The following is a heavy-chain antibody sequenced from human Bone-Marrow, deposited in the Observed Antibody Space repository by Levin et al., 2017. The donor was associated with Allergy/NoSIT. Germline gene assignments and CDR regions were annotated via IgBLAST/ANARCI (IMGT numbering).Heavy chain of an antibody. Sequence: SETLSLTCTVSGGSISTYYWSWIRQPPEKRLEWIGYIYYSGSTKYNPSLKSRFTLLVDTSKNLFSLKLSSVTAADSAVYFCARAIPSGGNSYYYYYMDVWGKGTTVTVSS. D-gene: IGHD4-23*01. J-gene: IGHJ6*03. CDR3: ARAIPSGGNSYYYYYMDV. V-gene: IGHV4-59*01. CDR1: GGSISTYY. CDR2: IYYSGST.